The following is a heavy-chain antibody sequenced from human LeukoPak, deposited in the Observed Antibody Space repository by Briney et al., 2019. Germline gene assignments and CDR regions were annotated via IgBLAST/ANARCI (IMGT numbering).Heavy chain of an antibody. CDR3: ARSSGTDSGWWYWFDP. D-gene: IGHD6-19*01. Sequence: GGSLRLSCAASGFTLSSYAMSWVRQGPGKGLEWVSAISVSGNTYHADSVKGRFTISRDSYKNTLYLQMNSLRAEDTAVYYCARSSGTDSGWWYWFDPWGQGTLVTVSS. CDR1: GFTLSSYA. J-gene: IGHJ5*02. V-gene: IGHV3-23*01. CDR2: ISVSGNT.